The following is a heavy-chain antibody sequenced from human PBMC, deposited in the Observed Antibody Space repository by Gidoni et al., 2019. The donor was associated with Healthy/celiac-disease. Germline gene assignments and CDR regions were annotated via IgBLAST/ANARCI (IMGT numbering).Heavy chain of an antibody. CDR3: ARGRFGYSSSYTQPTVKYYFDY. Sequence: QVQLQQWGAGLLKPSETLSPTCAVYGGSFSGYYRSWIRQPPGKGLEWIGEIKHSGSTNYNPSLKSRVTISVDTSKNQFSLKLSSVTAADTAVYYCARGRFGYSSSYTQPTVKYYFDYWGQGTLVTVSS. CDR1: GGSFSGYY. V-gene: IGHV4-34*01. CDR2: IKHSGST. J-gene: IGHJ4*02. D-gene: IGHD6-13*01.